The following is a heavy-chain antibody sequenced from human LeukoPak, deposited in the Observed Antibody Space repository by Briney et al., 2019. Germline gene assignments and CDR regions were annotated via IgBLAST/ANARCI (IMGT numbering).Heavy chain of an antibody. V-gene: IGHV4-39*07. CDR3: ARHSSFRIWFGESRAVYFDY. Sequence: PSETLSLTCTVSGGSISSSSYYWGWIRQPPGKGLEWIGSIYYSGSTYYNPSLKSRVTISVDTSKNQFSLKLSSVTAADTAVYYCARHSSFRIWFGESRAVYFDYWGQGTLVTVSS. CDR2: IYYSGST. CDR1: GGSISSSSYY. D-gene: IGHD3-10*01. J-gene: IGHJ4*02.